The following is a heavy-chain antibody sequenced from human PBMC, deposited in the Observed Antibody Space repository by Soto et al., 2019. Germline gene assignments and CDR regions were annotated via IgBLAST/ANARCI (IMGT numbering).Heavy chain of an antibody. V-gene: IGHV4-39*01. CDR2: VYYRGRS. D-gene: IGHD4-17*01. Sequence: PSETLSVTCTVSGGSVTNSIYYWGWIRQSPGKGLEWIGSVYYRGRSYSKSSAKSRVTISVDTSKNRFSLSLNSVTASDTAVYFCVSQRTTVPTQAYFDYWGPGALVTVSS. J-gene: IGHJ4*02. CDR3: VSQRTTVPTQAYFDY. CDR1: GGSVTNSIYY.